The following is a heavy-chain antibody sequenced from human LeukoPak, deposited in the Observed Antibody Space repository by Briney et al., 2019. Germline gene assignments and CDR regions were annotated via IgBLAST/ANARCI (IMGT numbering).Heavy chain of an antibody. D-gene: IGHD2/OR15-2a*01. CDR2: IVNRGST. J-gene: IGHJ4*02. CDR1: GASVSGNGYY. V-gene: IGHV4-61*08. CDR3: ALLQAYRPLDY. Sequence: MASETLSLTCTVSGASVSGNGYYWNWIRQPPGKGLEWIGYIVNRGSTNYNPSLKSRVTISVDMSNNQFSLRLNSVTAADTAVYFCALLQAYRPLDYWGQGTLVTVSS.